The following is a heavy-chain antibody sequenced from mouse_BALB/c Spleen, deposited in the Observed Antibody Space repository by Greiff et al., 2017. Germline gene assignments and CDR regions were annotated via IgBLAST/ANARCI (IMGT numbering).Heavy chain of an antibody. J-gene: IGHJ2*01. CDR1: GDSITSGY. CDR3: ESYYGSSPYFDY. Sequence: EVQLQESGPSLVKPSQTLSLTCSVTGDSITSGYWNWIRKFPGNKLEYMGYISYSGSTYYNPSLKSRISITRDTSKNQYYLQLNSVTTEDTATYYCESYYGSSPYFDYWGQGTTLTVSS. D-gene: IGHD1-1*01. V-gene: IGHV3-8*02. CDR2: ISYSGST.